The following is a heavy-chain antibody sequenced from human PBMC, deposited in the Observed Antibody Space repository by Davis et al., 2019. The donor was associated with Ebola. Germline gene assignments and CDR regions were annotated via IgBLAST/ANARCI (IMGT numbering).Heavy chain of an antibody. Sequence: PGGSLRLSCAASGFIFSSYAMGWVRQAPGKGLEWVSSISVRSITYHADSVKGRFTISRDNSKNTLYLQMNSLRAEDTAVYYCAKVHPPTTVTTGWLDPWGQGTLVTVSS. D-gene: IGHD4-17*01. CDR1: GFIFSSYA. J-gene: IGHJ5*02. CDR3: AKVHPPTTVTTGWLDP. V-gene: IGHV3-23*01. CDR2: ISVRSIT.